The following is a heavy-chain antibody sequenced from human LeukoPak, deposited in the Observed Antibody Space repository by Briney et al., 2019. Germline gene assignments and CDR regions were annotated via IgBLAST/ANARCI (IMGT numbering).Heavy chain of an antibody. J-gene: IGHJ3*02. Sequence: GGSLRLSCAASGFTFSSYSMNWVRQAPGKGLEWVSSISSSSSYIYYADSVKGRFTISRDNAKNSLYLQMNSLRAEDTAVYYCARSYYDGSGYYVKDDAFDIWGQGTMVTVSS. CDR1: GFTFSSYS. D-gene: IGHD3-22*01. CDR2: ISSSSSYI. V-gene: IGHV3-21*01. CDR3: ARSYYDGSGYYVKDDAFDI.